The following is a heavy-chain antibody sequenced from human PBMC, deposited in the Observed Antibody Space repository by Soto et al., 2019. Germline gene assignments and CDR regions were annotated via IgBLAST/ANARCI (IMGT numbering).Heavy chain of an antibody. CDR3: ARDIRYADYGLDV. Sequence: SETLSLTCTVSGGSVNTYFWSWIRQPPGKGLEWIGYIYYTGKTNYNPSLKSRVTISVDTSKNQFSLKLSSVTAADTAVYYCARDIRYADYGLDVWGKGTTVTVSS. V-gene: IGHV4-59*02. CDR1: GGSVNTYF. D-gene: IGHD4-17*01. J-gene: IGHJ6*04. CDR2: IYYTGKT.